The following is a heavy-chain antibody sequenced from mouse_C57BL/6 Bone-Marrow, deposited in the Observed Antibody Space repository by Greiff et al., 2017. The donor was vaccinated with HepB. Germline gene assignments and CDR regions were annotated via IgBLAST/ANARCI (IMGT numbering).Heavy chain of an antibody. D-gene: IGHD2-12*01. V-gene: IGHV1-74*01. CDR2: IHPSDSDT. CDR3: AICPLTRGWYFDV. Sequence: VQLQQPGAELVKPGASVKVSCKASGYTFTSYWMHWVKQRPGQGLEWIGRIHPSDSDTNYNQKFKGKATLTVDKSSSTDYMQLSSLTSEDSAVYYCAICPLTRGWYFDVWGTGTTVTVSS. J-gene: IGHJ1*03. CDR1: GYTFTSYW.